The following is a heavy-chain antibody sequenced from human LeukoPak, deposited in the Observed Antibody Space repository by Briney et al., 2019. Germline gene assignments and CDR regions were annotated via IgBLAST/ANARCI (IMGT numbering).Heavy chain of an antibody. CDR1: GGSISSGSYY. V-gene: IGHV4-61*02. CDR3: ARDDPSSSWYRGDAFDI. J-gene: IGHJ3*02. D-gene: IGHD6-13*01. CDR2: IYTSGST. Sequence: SETLSLTCTVSGGSISSGSYYWSWIRQPAGKGLEWIGRIYTSGSTNYNPSLKSRVTISVDTSKNQFSLKLSSVTAADTAVYYCARDDPSSSWYRGDAFDIWGQGTMVTVSS.